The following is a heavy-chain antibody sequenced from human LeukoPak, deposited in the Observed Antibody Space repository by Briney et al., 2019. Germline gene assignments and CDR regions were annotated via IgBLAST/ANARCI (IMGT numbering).Heavy chain of an antibody. D-gene: IGHD3-9*01. Sequence: PSETLSLTCAVSGGSISSSNWWSWVRQAPGKGLEWVSAISGSGGSTYYADSVKGRFTISRDNSKNTLYLQMNSLRAEDTAVYYCARDPHYYDILTGSNWGQGTLVTVSS. CDR2: ISGSGGST. CDR1: GGSISSSN. J-gene: IGHJ4*02. CDR3: ARDPHYYDILTGSN. V-gene: IGHV3-23*01.